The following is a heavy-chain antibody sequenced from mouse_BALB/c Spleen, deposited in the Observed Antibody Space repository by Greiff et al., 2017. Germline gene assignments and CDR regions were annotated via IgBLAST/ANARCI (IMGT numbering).Heavy chain of an antibody. CDR2: ISDGGSYT. J-gene: IGHJ3*01. D-gene: IGHD2-2*01. CDR1: GFTFSDYY. CDR3: ARAYGYDGGSWFAY. V-gene: IGHV5-4*02. Sequence: EVMLVESGGGLVKPGGSLKLSCAASGFTFSDYYMYWVRQTPEKRLEWVATISDGGSYTYYPDSVKGRFTISRDNAKNNLYLQMSSLKSEDTAMYYCARAYGYDGGSWFAYWGQGTLVTVSA.